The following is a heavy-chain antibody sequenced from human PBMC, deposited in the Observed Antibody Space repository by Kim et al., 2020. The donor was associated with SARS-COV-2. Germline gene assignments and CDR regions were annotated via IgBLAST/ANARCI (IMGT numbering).Heavy chain of an antibody. CDR3: ARDLVVPAALFYGRNYYYGMDV. D-gene: IGHD2-2*01. CDR2: IYTSGST. Sequence: SETLSLTCTVSGGSISSGSYYWSWIRQPAGKGLEWIGRIYTSGSTNYNPSLKSRVTISVDTSKNQFSLKLSSVTAADTAVYYCARDLVVPAALFYGRNYYYGMDVWGQGTTVTVSS. CDR1: GGSISSGSYY. V-gene: IGHV4-61*02. J-gene: IGHJ6*02.